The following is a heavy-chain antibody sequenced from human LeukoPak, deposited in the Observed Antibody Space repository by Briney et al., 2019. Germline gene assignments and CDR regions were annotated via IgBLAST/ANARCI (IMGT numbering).Heavy chain of an antibody. D-gene: IGHD5-18*01. CDR1: GGSISSYY. Sequence: SDTLSLTCTVSGGSISSYYWSWIRQPPGKGLEWIGYIYYSGSTNYNPSLKSRVTISVNTSKNQFSLKLSSVTAADTAVYYCARGVRGIQLWLRRNLFDPWGQGTLVTVSS. CDR2: IYYSGST. J-gene: IGHJ5*02. CDR3: ARGVRGIQLWLRRNLFDP. V-gene: IGHV4-59*07.